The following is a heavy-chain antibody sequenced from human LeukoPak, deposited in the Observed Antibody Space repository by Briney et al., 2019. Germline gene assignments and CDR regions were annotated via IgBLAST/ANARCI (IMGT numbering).Heavy chain of an antibody. Sequence: PGGSLRLSCAASGFTFDDSTMFWVRQPPGKGLDWISLISWDGGTTYYADSVKGRFTISRDNSKNSLFLQMNSLRTEDTALYYCSKGGGRGAGAFDIWGQGTTVTVSS. D-gene: IGHD3-10*01. CDR3: SKGGGRGAGAFDI. V-gene: IGHV3-43*01. CDR2: ISWDGGTT. J-gene: IGHJ3*02. CDR1: GFTFDDST.